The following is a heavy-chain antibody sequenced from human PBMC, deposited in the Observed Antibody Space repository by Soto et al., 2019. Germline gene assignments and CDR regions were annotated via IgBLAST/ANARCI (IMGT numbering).Heavy chain of an antibody. J-gene: IGHJ6*02. V-gene: IGHV3-23*01. Sequence: PGGSLRLSCAASGFTFSNYAMSWVRQAPGEGLEWVSGIRSDGGKTFYEDSVKGRFTISRDNSKNTLYLQMNSLRAEDTAVYYCAKLSPDVRGLEYYYCMDVWGQGTTVTVSS. CDR2: IRSDGGKT. D-gene: IGHD3-16*01. CDR1: GFTFSNYA. CDR3: AKLSPDVRGLEYYYCMDV.